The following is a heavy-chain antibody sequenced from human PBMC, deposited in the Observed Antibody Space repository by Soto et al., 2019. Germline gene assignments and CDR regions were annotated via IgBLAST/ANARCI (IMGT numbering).Heavy chain of an antibody. Sequence: QVQLVQSGAEVKKPGSSVKVSCKASGGTFSSYTISWVRQAPGQGLEWMGRIIPILGIANYAQKFQGRVTIPADKSTSTAYMELSSLRSEDTAVYYCARSIRVNSGYDLGLDYWGQGTLVTVSS. V-gene: IGHV1-69*02. J-gene: IGHJ4*02. CDR2: IIPILGIA. CDR3: ARSIRVNSGYDLGLDY. CDR1: GGTFSSYT. D-gene: IGHD5-12*01.